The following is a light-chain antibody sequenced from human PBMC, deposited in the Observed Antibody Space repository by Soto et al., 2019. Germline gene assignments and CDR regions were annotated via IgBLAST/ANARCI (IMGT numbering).Light chain of an antibody. CDR1: QSVSSSN. CDR3: QQYNGSPPWT. CDR2: GAS. J-gene: IGKJ1*01. V-gene: IGKV3-20*01. Sequence: EIVLTQSPGTLSLSPGERATLSCRASQSVSSSNLAWYQQKPGQPPRLLIYGASSRATGVPDRFSGSGSGTDFTLTINRLEPEDFALYYCQQYNGSPPWTFGQGTRVEIK.